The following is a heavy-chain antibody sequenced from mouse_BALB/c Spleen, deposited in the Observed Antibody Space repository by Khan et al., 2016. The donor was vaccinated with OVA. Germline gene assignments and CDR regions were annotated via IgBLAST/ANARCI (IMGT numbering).Heavy chain of an antibody. CDR2: INTHSGVP. V-gene: IGHV9-4*02. CDR1: GYTFTTAG. CDR3: ARGGAADYRYDGGVMDY. D-gene: IGHD2-14*01. Sequence: QIQLVQSGPELKKPGETVRISCKASGYTFTTAGLQWVQKMPGKGLKWIGWINTHSGVPKYAEDFKGRFAFSLETSASTAYLQISNLKNEDTAMYFGARGGAADYRYDGGVMDYWGQGTSVTVSS. J-gene: IGHJ4*01.